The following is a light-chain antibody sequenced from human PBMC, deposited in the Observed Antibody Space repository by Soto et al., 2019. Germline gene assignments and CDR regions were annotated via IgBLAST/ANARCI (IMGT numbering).Light chain of an antibody. Sequence: QSVLTQPPSASGTPGQRAAISCSGASSNIGSTRANWYRQLPGTAPKLLIYSDNQRPSGVPDRFSGSKSGTSASLAISGLQSEDEADYSCAAWDYSLNVYVFGTGTMLTVL. V-gene: IGLV1-44*01. J-gene: IGLJ1*01. CDR3: AAWDYSLNVYV. CDR2: SDN. CDR1: SSNIGSTR.